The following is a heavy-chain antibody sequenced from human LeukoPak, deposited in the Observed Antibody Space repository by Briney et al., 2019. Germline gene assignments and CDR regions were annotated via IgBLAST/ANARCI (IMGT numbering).Heavy chain of an antibody. Sequence: GESLKISCKGSGYSFTNYRIGWVRQMPGKGLEWMGIIYPGDSDTRYSPSFQGQVTISADKSISTAYLQWSSLKASDTAMYYCTRHWCSNSNCHFDYWGQGTLVTVSS. D-gene: IGHD2-2*01. CDR1: GYSFTNYR. J-gene: IGHJ4*02. CDR2: IYPGDSDT. CDR3: TRHWCSNSNCHFDY. V-gene: IGHV5-51*01.